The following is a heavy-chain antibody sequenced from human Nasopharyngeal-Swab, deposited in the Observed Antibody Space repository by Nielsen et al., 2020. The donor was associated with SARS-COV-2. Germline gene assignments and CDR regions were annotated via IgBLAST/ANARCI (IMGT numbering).Heavy chain of an antibody. CDR2: IYSGGST. CDR3: AGRSYYDSSGYLGAFDI. CDR1: GFTVSSNY. Sequence: ESLKISCAASGFTVSSNYMSWVRQAPGKGLEWVSVIYSGGSTYYADSVKGRFTISRDNSKNTLYLQMNSLRAEDTAVYYCAGRSYYDSSGYLGAFDIWGQGTMVTVPS. V-gene: IGHV3-53*01. D-gene: IGHD3-22*01. J-gene: IGHJ3*02.